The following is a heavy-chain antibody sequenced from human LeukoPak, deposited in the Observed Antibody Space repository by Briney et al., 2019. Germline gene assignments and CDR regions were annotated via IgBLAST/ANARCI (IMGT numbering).Heavy chain of an antibody. CDR3: AKDSYSIVGATPFDY. D-gene: IGHD1-26*01. V-gene: IGHV3-9*01. CDR1: GFTFDDYA. CDR2: ISWNRGSI. J-gene: IGHJ4*02. Sequence: GGSLRLSCAASGFTFDDYAMHWVRQGPGKGLEWVSGISWNRGSIGYADSVKGRFTISRDNAKNSLYLQMNSLRAEDTALYYCAKDSYSIVGATPFDYWGQGTLVTVSS.